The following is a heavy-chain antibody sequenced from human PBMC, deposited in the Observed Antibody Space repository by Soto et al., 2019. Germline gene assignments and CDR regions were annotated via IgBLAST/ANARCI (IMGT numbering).Heavy chain of an antibody. Sequence: SETLSLTCTVSGGSISSYYWSWIRQPPGKGLEWIGYIYYSGSTNYNPSLKSRVTISVDTSKNQFSLKLSSVTAADTAVYYCARERYYDSRGYYWFDPSGHGTLVTVAA. J-gene: IGHJ5*02. D-gene: IGHD3-22*01. V-gene: IGHV4-59*01. CDR3: ARERYYDSRGYYWFDP. CDR2: IYYSGST. CDR1: GGSISSYY.